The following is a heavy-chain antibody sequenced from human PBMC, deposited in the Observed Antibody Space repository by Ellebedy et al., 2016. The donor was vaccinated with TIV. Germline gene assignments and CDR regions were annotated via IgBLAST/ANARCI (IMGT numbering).Heavy chain of an antibody. CDR3: ARGFITVTTNYYYYGMDV. CDR1: GGTFSSYA. CDR2: IIPILGIA. J-gene: IGHJ6*02. Sequence: AASVKVSCKASGGTFSSYAISWVRQAPGQGLEWMGRIIPILGIANYAQKFQGRVTITADKSTSTAYMELRSLRSDDTAVYYCARGFITVTTNYYYYGMDVWGQGTTVTVSS. V-gene: IGHV1-69*04. D-gene: IGHD4-17*01.